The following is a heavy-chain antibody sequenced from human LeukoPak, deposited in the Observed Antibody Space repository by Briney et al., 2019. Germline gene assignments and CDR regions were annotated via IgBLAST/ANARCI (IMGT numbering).Heavy chain of an antibody. J-gene: IGHJ5*02. D-gene: IGHD1-26*01. CDR2: TFYTGST. CDR1: GGPMTSGNYY. CDR3: ARAVSMQIWWETVFDP. V-gene: IGHV4-31*03. Sequence: SETLSLTCTVSGGPMTSGNYYWTWIRQRPGRGLEWIGHTFYTGSTYYNPSLKNRLSISVDTSKNQFSLNLTSVTAADTAVYFCARAVSMQIWWETVFDPWGQGTQVTVSS.